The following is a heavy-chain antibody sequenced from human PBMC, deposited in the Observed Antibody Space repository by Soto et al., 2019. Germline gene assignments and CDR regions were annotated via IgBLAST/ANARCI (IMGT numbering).Heavy chain of an antibody. D-gene: IGHD3-10*01. V-gene: IGHV3-23*01. CDR1: KFSFGNYA. J-gene: IGHJ5*02. CDR2: ITDSCDNS. CDR3: ARGSLQWRSGYGSGYPLDL. Sequence: GSLRLSCGGTKFSFGNYAVTWVRQAPGKGLECISAITDSCDNSIYAGSVRGRFTMSRDNSNNVVYLQMNSLRVEDSARYYCARGSLQWRSGYGSGYPLDLWGQGAPVTVSS.